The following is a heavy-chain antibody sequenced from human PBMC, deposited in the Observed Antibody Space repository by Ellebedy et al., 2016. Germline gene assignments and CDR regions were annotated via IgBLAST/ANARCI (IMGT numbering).Heavy chain of an antibody. Sequence: SETLSLXCTVSGGSISSGGYYWSWIRQHPGKGLEWIGYIYYSGSTYYNPSLKSRVTISVDTSKNQFSLKLSSVTAADTAVYYCARSGGAMVRGVIGYYWGQGTLVTVSS. CDR2: IYYSGST. D-gene: IGHD3-10*01. J-gene: IGHJ4*02. CDR3: ARSGGAMVRGVIGYY. V-gene: IGHV4-31*03. CDR1: GGSISSGGYY.